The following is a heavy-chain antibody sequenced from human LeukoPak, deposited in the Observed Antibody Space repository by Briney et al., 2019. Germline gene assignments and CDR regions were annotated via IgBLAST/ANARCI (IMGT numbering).Heavy chain of an antibody. J-gene: IGHJ4*02. D-gene: IGHD6-19*01. CDR3: ARLQQWLPADY. Sequence: PSETLSLTCTVSGDSLSSYYWSWIRQPPGKGLEWIGYISYSGSTNYNPSLKSRVTISVDTSKNQFSLKLCSVTAADTAVYYCARLQQWLPADYWGQGTLVTVSS. V-gene: IGHV4-59*08. CDR2: ISYSGST. CDR1: GDSLSSYY.